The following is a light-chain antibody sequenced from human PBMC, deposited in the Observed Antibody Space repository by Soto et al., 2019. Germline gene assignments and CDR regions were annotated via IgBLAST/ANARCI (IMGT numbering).Light chain of an antibody. J-gene: IGKJ2*01. V-gene: IGKV3-11*01. CDR2: DAS. CDR3: QQRSNWPRT. CDR1: QSVSNN. Sequence: EIVLTQSPATLSLSPGERATLSCRASQSVSNNLGWYQQKPGQAPRLLIYDASNRATDIPARFSGSGSGTVFTLTINSLEPEDFAVYYCQQRSNWPRTFGQGTKLEIK.